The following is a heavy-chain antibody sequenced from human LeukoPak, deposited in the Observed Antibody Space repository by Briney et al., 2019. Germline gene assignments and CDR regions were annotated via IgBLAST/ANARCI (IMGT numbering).Heavy chain of an antibody. CDR3: ADGATKYYFDY. D-gene: IGHD4/OR15-4a*01. V-gene: IGHV3-23*01. J-gene: IGHJ4*02. CDR2: ISGSGGST. Sequence: GGSLRLSCAASGFTFSSYAMNWVRQAPGKGLEWVSTISGSGGSTYYANSVRGRFTISRDNSKNTLYLQMNSLRGEDTAVYYCADGATKYYFDYWGQGTLVTVSS. CDR1: GFTFSSYA.